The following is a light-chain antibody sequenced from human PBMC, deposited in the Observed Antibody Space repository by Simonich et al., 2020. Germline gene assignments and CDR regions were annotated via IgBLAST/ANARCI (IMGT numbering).Light chain of an antibody. CDR3: AAWDDSLNGVV. V-gene: IGLV1-44*01. CDR1: SSNIGSNT. Sequence: QSVLTQPPSASGTPGQRVTISCSGSSSNIGSNTVNWYQQLPGTAPKLLIYRNNQRPSGVPDRFSGSKSGTAASLAISGLQSEEEADYYCAAWDDSLNGVVFGGGTKLTVL. J-gene: IGLJ2*01. CDR2: RNN.